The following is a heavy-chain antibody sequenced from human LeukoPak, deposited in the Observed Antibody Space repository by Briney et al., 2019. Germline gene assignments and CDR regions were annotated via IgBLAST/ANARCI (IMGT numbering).Heavy chain of an antibody. CDR3: ARDREVVTAKAQMDV. J-gene: IGHJ6*04. CDR2: IYSDTNT. V-gene: IGHV3-53*01. CDR1: GFTVSTNH. D-gene: IGHD2-21*02. Sequence: GGSLRLSCEVSGFTVSTNHMSWVRQAPGKGLEWGSVIYSDTNTYYADSVKGRFTISRDNSKNTVFLQMNSLRAEDTAVYYCARDREVVTAKAQMDVWGKGTTVTVSS.